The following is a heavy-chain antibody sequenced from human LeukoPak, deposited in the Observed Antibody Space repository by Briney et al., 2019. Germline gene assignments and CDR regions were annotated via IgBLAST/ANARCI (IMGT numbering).Heavy chain of an antibody. J-gene: IGHJ4*02. V-gene: IGHV4-59*08. Sequence: SETLSLTCTVSGGSISSYYWSWIRQPPGKGLEWIGCIYYSGSTNYNPSLKSRVTMSVDTSKNQFSLKLSSVTAADTAVYYCARHRAAQEWLLPYYFDYWGQGTLVTVSS. CDR3: ARHRAAQEWLLPYYFDY. CDR2: IYYSGST. D-gene: IGHD3-22*01. CDR1: GGSISSYY.